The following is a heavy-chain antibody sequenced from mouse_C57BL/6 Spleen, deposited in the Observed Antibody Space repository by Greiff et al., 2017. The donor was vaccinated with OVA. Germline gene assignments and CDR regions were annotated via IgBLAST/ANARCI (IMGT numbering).Heavy chain of an antibody. D-gene: IGHD3-2*02. CDR2: IYPGGGYT. CDR1: GYTFTNYW. V-gene: IGHV1-63*01. J-gene: IGHJ4*01. CDR3: ARKSSGYVDAMDY. Sequence: VQLQQSGAELVRPGTSVKMSCKASGYTFTNYWIGWAKQRPGHGLEWIGDIYPGGGYTNYNEKFKGKATLTADKSSSTAYMQFSSLTSEDSAIYYCARKSSGYVDAMDYWGQGTSVTVSS.